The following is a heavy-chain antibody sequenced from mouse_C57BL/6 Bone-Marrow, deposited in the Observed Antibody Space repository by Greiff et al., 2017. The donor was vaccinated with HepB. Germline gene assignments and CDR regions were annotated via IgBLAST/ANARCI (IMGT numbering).Heavy chain of an antibody. CDR3: AFTTVVATDYFDY. CDR1: GYTFTSYW. Sequence: QVQLKQPGAELVMPGASVKLSCKASGYTFTSYWMHWVKQRPGQGLEWIGEIDPSDSYTNYNQKFKGKSTLTVDKSSSTAYMQLSSLTSEDSAVYYCAFTTVVATDYFDYWGQGTTLTVSS. D-gene: IGHD1-1*01. V-gene: IGHV1-69*01. CDR2: IDPSDSYT. J-gene: IGHJ2*01.